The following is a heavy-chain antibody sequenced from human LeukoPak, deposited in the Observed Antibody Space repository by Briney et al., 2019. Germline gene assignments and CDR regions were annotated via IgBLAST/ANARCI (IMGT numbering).Heavy chain of an antibody. Sequence: PGGSLRLSCAASGFTFSSYWMSWVRQAPGKGLEWVANIKQHGSEKYYVDSVKGRFTISRDNAKNSLYLQMNSLRAEDTAVYYCARDPYDFWSGYLLDYWGQGTLVTVSS. J-gene: IGHJ4*02. CDR3: ARDPYDFWSGYLLDY. CDR1: GFTFSSYW. D-gene: IGHD3-3*01. V-gene: IGHV3-7*01. CDR2: IKQHGSEK.